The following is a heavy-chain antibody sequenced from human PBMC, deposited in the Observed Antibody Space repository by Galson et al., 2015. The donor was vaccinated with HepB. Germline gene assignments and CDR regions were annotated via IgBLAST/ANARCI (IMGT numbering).Heavy chain of an antibody. CDR2: IIPILGIA. D-gene: IGHD3-9*01. CDR3: ARGQTGYFYYYYYMDV. CDR1: GGTFSSYA. V-gene: IGHV1-69*10. J-gene: IGHJ6*03. Sequence: SVKVSCKASGGTFSSYAISWVRQAPGQGLEWMGGIIPILGIANYAQKFQGRVTITADKSTSTAYMELSSLRSEDTAVYYCARGQTGYFYYYYYMDVWGKGTTVTVSS.